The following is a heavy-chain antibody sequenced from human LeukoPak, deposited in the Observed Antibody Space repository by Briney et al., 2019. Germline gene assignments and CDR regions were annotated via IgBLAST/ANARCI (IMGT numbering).Heavy chain of an antibody. V-gene: IGHV3-21*01. CDR3: ARGVDYDFWSGHSGDDY. D-gene: IGHD3-3*01. J-gene: IGHJ4*02. CDR2: ISSSSSYI. CDR1: GFTFSSYS. Sequence: GGSLRLSCAASGFTFSSYSMNWVRQAPGKGLEWVSSISSSSSYIYYADSVKGRFTISRDNAKNSLYLQMNSLRAEDTAVYYCARGVDYDFWSGHSGDDYWGQGTLVTVSS.